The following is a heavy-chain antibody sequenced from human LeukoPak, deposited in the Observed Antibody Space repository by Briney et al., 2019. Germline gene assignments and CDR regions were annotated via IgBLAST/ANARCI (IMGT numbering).Heavy chain of an antibody. Sequence: SVKVSCKASGGTFSSYAISWVRQAPGQGLEWMGGIIPIFGTANYAQKFQGRVTITADESTSTAYMELSSLRSEDTAVYYCARMTGGRNPYYYYYYMDVWGKGTTVTVSS. J-gene: IGHJ6*03. D-gene: IGHD1-14*01. CDR2: IIPIFGTA. CDR3: ARMTGGRNPYYYYYYMDV. CDR1: GGTFSSYA. V-gene: IGHV1-69*13.